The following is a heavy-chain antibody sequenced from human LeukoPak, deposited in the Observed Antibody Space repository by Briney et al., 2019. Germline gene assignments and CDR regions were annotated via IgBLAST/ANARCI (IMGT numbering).Heavy chain of an antibody. CDR1: GFGFSSYW. Sequence: GGSLRLSCAASGFGFSSYWMSWVRLAPGKGLEWVANIKQDGSEKYYVDSVKGRFTISRDNAKNSLYLQMNSLRAEDTAVYYCARDRGSHRFDPWGQGTLVTVSS. D-gene: IGHD5-12*01. CDR2: IKQDGSEK. J-gene: IGHJ5*02. V-gene: IGHV3-7*05. CDR3: ARDRGSHRFDP.